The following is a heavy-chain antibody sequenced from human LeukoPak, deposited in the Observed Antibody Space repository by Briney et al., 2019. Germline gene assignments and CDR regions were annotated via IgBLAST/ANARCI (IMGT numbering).Heavy chain of an antibody. V-gene: IGHV4-34*01. J-gene: IGHJ3*02. CDR2: VSHSGAI. CDR3: ALTRDAFAI. CDR1: GGSFNSYF. Sequence: SETLSLTCAVYGGSFNSYFWIWIRQPPGKGLEWIGEVSHSGAITYSPSLKSRVTMSVDTSKSQLSLKLRSVTAADTAVYYCALTRDAFAIWGQGTLVTVSS.